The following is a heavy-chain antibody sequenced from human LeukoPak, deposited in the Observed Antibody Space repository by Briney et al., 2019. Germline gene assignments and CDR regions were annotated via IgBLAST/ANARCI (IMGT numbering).Heavy chain of an antibody. J-gene: IGHJ6*02. CDR3: ARHRGTSGNYYGMDV. CDR1: GYSSTSYW. Sequence: GESLKISCKGSGYSSTSYWIGWVRQMPGKGLEWMGIIYPGDSDTRYSPSFQGQVTISADKSISTAYLQWSSLKASDTAMYYCARHRGTSGNYYGMDVWGQGTTVTVSS. CDR2: IYPGDSDT. D-gene: IGHD2-2*01. V-gene: IGHV5-51*01.